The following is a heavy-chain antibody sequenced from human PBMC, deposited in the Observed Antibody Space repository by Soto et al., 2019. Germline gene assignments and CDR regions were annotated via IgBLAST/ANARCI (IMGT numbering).Heavy chain of an antibody. CDR3: ARRAAAGTLDWFDP. D-gene: IGHD6-13*01. Sequence: SVKVSCKASGGTFSSYAISWVRQAPGQGLEWMGGIIPIFGTANYAQKFQGRVTITADESTSTAYMELSSPRSEDTAVYYCARRAAAGTLDWFDPWGQGTLVTVSS. CDR2: IIPIFGTA. V-gene: IGHV1-69*13. CDR1: GGTFSSYA. J-gene: IGHJ5*02.